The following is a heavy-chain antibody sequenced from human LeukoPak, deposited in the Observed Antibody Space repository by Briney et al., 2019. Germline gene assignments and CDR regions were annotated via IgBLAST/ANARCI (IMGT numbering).Heavy chain of an antibody. CDR2: ISYDGSNK. D-gene: IGHD6-6*01. CDR1: GFTFNSYA. Sequence: GGSLRLSCAAPGFTFNSYAMHWVRQAPGKGLEWVALISYDGSNKYYADSVKGRFTISRDHSKNTLYLQMNTLRAEDTAVYYCAAHPSSAYWGRGTLVTVSS. CDR3: AAHPSSAY. J-gene: IGHJ4*02. V-gene: IGHV3-30*14.